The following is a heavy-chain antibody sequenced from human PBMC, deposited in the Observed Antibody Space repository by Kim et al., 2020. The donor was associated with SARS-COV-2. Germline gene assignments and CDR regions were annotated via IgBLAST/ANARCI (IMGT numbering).Heavy chain of an antibody. CDR3: ARAGGAAMVSFDY. J-gene: IGHJ4*02. D-gene: IGHD5-18*01. V-gene: IGHV3-33*05. CDR2: ISYDGSNK. CDR1: GFTFSSYG. Sequence: GGSLRLSCAASGFTFSSYGMHWVRQAPGKGMEWVAVISYDGSNKYYADSVKGRFTISRDNSKNTLYLQMNSLRAEDTAVYYCARAGGAAMVSFDYWGQGT.